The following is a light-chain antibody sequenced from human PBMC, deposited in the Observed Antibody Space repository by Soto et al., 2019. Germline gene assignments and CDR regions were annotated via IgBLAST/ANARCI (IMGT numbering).Light chain of an antibody. CDR3: QHYTTYSVT. Sequence: DIHMTQSPATLSASVGDRVTITCRASQSISTWLAWYQQKPGKAPKLLIYWASSLETGIPSRFSGSGSGTDFTLTISSLQPDDFAAYYCQHYTTYSVTFGHGTKVDIK. V-gene: IGKV1-5*03. J-gene: IGKJ3*01. CDR2: WAS. CDR1: QSISTW.